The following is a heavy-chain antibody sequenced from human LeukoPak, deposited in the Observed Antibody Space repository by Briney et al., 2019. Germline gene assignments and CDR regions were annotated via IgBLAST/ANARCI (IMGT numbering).Heavy chain of an antibody. CDR3: ARVGYSSGWFRQ. Sequence: GGSLRLSCAASGFTFSGYYINWIRQAPGKGLEWVSYISSSGSTIYYADSVKGRFTISRDNAKNPLYLQMNSLRAEDTAVYYCARVGYSSGWFRQWGQGTLVTVSS. J-gene: IGHJ4*02. CDR1: GFTFSGYY. D-gene: IGHD6-19*01. V-gene: IGHV3-11*01. CDR2: ISSSGSTI.